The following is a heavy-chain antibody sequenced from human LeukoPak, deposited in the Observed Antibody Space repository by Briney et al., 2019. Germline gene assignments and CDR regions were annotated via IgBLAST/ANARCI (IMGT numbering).Heavy chain of an antibody. CDR2: ISSSSSYI. CDR3: ARVGPDILAPVFELYFDY. CDR1: GFTFSSYS. D-gene: IGHD3-9*01. J-gene: IGHJ4*02. Sequence: GSLRLSCAASGFTFSSYSMNWVRQAPGKGLEWVSSISSSSSYIYYADSVKGRFTISRDNAKNSLYLQMNSLRAEDTAVYYCARVGPDILAPVFELYFDYWGQGTLVTVSS. V-gene: IGHV3-21*01.